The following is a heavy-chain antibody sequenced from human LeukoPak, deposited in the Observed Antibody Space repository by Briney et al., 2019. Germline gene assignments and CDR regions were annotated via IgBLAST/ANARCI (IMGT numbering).Heavy chain of an antibody. Sequence: GGSLRLSCAASGFTFSSYSMNWVRQAPGKGLEWVSGIGSSGVATYYADSVKGRFTVSRDNSKNTLYLQMNSLRAEDTAVYYCAKGFMGSTPNWGFDPWGQGTLVTVSS. CDR3: AKGFMGSTPNWGFDP. J-gene: IGHJ5*02. CDR2: IGSSGVAT. V-gene: IGHV3-23*01. D-gene: IGHD1-26*01. CDR1: GFTFSSYS.